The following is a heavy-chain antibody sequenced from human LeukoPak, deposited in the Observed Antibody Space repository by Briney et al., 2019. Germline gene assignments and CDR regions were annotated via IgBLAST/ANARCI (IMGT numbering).Heavy chain of an antibody. CDR3: ARESHSGIAVADPRSDTYYFDY. V-gene: IGHV1-46*01. CDR1: GYTFTSYY. Sequence: GASVKVSCTASGYTFTSYYMHWVRQAPGQGLEWMGIINPSGGSTSYAQKFQGRVTMTRDTSTSTVYMELSSLRSEDTAVYYCARESHSGIAVADPRSDTYYFDYWGQGTLVTVSS. D-gene: IGHD6-19*01. J-gene: IGHJ4*02. CDR2: INPSGGST.